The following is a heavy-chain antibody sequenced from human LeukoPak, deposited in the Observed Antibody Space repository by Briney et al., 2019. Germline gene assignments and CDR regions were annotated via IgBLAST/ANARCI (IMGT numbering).Heavy chain of an antibody. CDR3: ARVRGGYYLDY. J-gene: IGHJ4*02. CDR2: IKQAGTEK. Sequence: GGSLRLSCAASGFTFGSYWMNCVRQAPGKGLEWVANIKQAGTEKYYVDSVKGRFTISRDNAKNSLFLQMNSLRAEDTAVYFCARVRGGYYLDYWGQGTLVTVSS. CDR1: GFTFGSYW. V-gene: IGHV3-7*04. D-gene: IGHD5-24*01.